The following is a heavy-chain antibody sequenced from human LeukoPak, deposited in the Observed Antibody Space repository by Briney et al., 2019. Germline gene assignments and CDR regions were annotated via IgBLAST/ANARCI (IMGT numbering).Heavy chain of an antibody. CDR2: INGYGSST. J-gene: IGHJ4*02. CDR3: ARDAPGNTALDY. V-gene: IGHV3-74*01. D-gene: IGHD5-18*01. Sequence: GGSLRLSCAASGFTFVSYWMHWVRQAAGKGLVWVSRINGYGSSTDFADSVKGRFTIYRDNAKNTLYLQMNSLRAEDTAVYYCARDAPGNTALDYWGQGTLVTVSS. CDR1: GFTFVSYW.